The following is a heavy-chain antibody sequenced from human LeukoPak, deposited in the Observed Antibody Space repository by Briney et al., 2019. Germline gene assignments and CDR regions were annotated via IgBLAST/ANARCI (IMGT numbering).Heavy chain of an antibody. CDR1: GYTFTGYY. V-gene: IGHV1-2*02. D-gene: IGHD2-2*02. Sequence: ASVKVSCTASGYTFTGYYMHWVRQAPGQGLEWMGWINPNSGGTNYAQKFQGRVTMTRDTSISTAYMELSRLRSDDTAVYYCARDDLGYCSSTSCYKSHDAFDIWGQGTMVTVSS. CDR2: INPNSGGT. J-gene: IGHJ3*02. CDR3: ARDDLGYCSSTSCYKSHDAFDI.